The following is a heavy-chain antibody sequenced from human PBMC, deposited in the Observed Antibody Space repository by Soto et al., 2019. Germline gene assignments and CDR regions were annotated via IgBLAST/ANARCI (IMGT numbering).Heavy chain of an antibody. Sequence: ASVKVSCKASGYTFTSYYMHWVRQAPGQGLEWMGIINPSGGSTSYAQKFQGRVTMTRDTSTSTVYMELSSLRSEDTAVYYCARRAYYDFWSGYSPAAYYYYGMDVWGQGTTVTVSS. V-gene: IGHV1-46*01. D-gene: IGHD3-3*01. CDR3: ARRAYYDFWSGYSPAAYYYYGMDV. J-gene: IGHJ6*02. CDR2: INPSGGST. CDR1: GYTFTSYY.